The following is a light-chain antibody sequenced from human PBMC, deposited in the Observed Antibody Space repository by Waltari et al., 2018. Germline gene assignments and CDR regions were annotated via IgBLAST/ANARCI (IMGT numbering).Light chain of an antibody. J-gene: IGKJ4*01. CDR3: QQTFTNPRT. V-gene: IGKV1-39*01. CDR2: AAS. Sequence: DIQVTQSPSSLSASAGDRITIACRASQTIHRYLNWYQQKSGKPPQLLIYAASTLQSGVPSRFSGSGSRADFTLTISNLQPEDFATYYCQQTFTNPRTFGGGTKVEIK. CDR1: QTIHRY.